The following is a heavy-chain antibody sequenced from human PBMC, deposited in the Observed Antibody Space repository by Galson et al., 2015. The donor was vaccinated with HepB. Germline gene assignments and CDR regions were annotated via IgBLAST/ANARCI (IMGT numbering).Heavy chain of an antibody. CDR2: INTNTGNP. CDR3: AGSSGYGDAMDV. J-gene: IGHJ6*02. V-gene: IGHV7-4-1*02. D-gene: IGHD5-12*01. CDR1: GYTFINYA. Sequence: SVKVSCKASGYTFINYAMNWVRQAPGQGLEWMGRINTNTGNPTYAQGFTGRIVFSLDTSVNTAYLLVRSLKAEDTAVFYCAGSSGYGDAMDVWGQGTTVTVSS.